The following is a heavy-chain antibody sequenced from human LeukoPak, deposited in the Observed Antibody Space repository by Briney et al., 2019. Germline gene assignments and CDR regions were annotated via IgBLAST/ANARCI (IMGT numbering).Heavy chain of an antibody. CDR2: ISSSGSTI. CDR3: ARFGGNYYYYYYMDV. J-gene: IGHJ6*03. V-gene: IGHV3-11*04. CDR1: GFTFSDYY. Sequence: GSLRLSCAASGFTFSDYYMSWIRQAPGKGLEWVSYISSSGSTIYYADSVKGRFTISRDNAKNSVFLQMNSLRDEDTAVYYCARFGGNYYYYYYMDVWGKGTTVTVSS. D-gene: IGHD3-10*01.